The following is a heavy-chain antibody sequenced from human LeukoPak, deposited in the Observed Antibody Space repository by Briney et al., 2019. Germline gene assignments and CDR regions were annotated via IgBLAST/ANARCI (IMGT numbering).Heavy chain of an antibody. V-gene: IGHV3-11*01. D-gene: IGHD6-13*01. J-gene: IGHJ4*02. CDR2: ISSSGSTI. CDR1: GFTFSDYY. CDR3: ARLGIITAAGSNDY. Sequence: AGGSLRLSCAASGFTFSDYYMSWIRQAPGKGLEWVSYISSSGSTIYYADSVKGRFTVSRDNAKNSLYLQMNSLRAEDTAVYYCARLGIITAAGSNDYWGQGTLVTVSS.